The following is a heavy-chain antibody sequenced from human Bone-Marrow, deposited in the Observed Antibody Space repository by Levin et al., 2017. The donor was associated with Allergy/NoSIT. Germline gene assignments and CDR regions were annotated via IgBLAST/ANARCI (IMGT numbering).Heavy chain of an antibody. D-gene: IGHD3-3*01. CDR1: GFTFSSYW. J-gene: IGHJ6*03. Sequence: GGSLRLSCAASGFTFSSYWMRWVRQAPGKGLEWVANIKQDGSEKYYVDSVKGRFTISRDNAKNSLYLQMNSLRAEDTAVYYCARARAHDFWSGYFYYDYYYMDVWGKGTTVTVSS. V-gene: IGHV3-7*03. CDR2: IKQDGSEK. CDR3: ARARAHDFWSGYFYYDYYYMDV.